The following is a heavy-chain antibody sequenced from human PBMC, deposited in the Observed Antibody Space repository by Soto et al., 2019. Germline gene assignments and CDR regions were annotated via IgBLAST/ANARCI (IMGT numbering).Heavy chain of an antibody. V-gene: IGHV5-10-1*01. Sequence: GESLKISCKGSGYSFTSYWISWVRQMPGKGLEWMGRIDPSDSYTNYSPSFQGHVTISADKSISTAYLQWSSLKASDTAMYYCARHLRVSADYYYYGMDVWGQGTTVTVS. CDR3: ARHLRVSADYYYYGMDV. CDR2: IDPSDSYT. J-gene: IGHJ6*02. D-gene: IGHD6-13*01. CDR1: GYSFTSYW.